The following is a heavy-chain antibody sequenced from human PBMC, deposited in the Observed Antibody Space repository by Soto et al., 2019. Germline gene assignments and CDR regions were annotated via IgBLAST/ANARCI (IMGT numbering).Heavy chain of an antibody. J-gene: IGHJ4*02. Sequence: SETLSLTCAVSGGSMSSGGYSWSWIRQPPGKGLEWIGYIYHSGSTNYNPSLKSRVTISVDTSKNQFSLKLTSVTAADTAVYYCARDKITGLFDYWGQGTLVTV. CDR1: GGSMSSGGYS. CDR3: ARDKITGLFDY. V-gene: IGHV4-30-2*01. D-gene: IGHD2-8*02. CDR2: IYHSGST.